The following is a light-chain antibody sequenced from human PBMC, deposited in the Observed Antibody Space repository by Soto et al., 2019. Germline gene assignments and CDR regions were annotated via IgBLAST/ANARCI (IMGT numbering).Light chain of an antibody. V-gene: IGKV4-1*01. CDR2: WAS. J-gene: IGKJ4*01. Sequence: DIVMTQSPDSLAVSLGERATINCKSSQSVLYSSNNKNSLVWYQQKPGQPPKLLIYWASTRESGVPDRFSGSGSGTDFTLTISSLQAEDVAVYYCQQYYSTPPTFGGGTKVEIK. CDR1: QSVLYSSNNKNS. CDR3: QQYYSTPPT.